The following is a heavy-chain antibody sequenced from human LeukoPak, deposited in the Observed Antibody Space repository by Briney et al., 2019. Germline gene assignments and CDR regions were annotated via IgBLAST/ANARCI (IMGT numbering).Heavy chain of an antibody. CDR2: IRYDGSNK. CDR1: GFTFSSYG. CDR3: AKDQTYYYDSSGCRYYYYMDV. V-gene: IGHV3-30*02. D-gene: IGHD3-22*01. Sequence: GGSLRLSCAASGFTFSSYGMHWVRQAPGKGLEWVAFIRYDGSNKYYADSVKGRFTISRDNSKNTLYLQMNSLRAEDTAVYYCAKDQTYYYDSSGCRYYYYMDVWGKGTTVTISS. J-gene: IGHJ6*03.